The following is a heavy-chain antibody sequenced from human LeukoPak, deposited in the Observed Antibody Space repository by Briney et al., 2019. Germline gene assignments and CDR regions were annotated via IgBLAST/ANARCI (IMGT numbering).Heavy chain of an antibody. CDR2: INTDGSST. CDR3: ARDLVARRGYSYGVFDY. Sequence: GGSLRLSCAASGFTFSSYWMHWVRQAPGKGLVWVSRINTDGSSTSYADSVKGRFTIFRDNAKNTLYLQMNSLRAEDTAVYYCARDLVARRGYSYGVFDYWGQGTLVTVSS. J-gene: IGHJ4*02. V-gene: IGHV3-74*01. CDR1: GFTFSSYW. D-gene: IGHD5-18*01.